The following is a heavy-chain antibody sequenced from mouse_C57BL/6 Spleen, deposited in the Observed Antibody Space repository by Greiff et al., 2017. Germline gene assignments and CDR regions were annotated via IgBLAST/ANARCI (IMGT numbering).Heavy chain of an antibody. CDR1: GYTFTDYY. Sequence: VQLQQSGPELVKPGASVKISCKASGYTFTDYYMNWVKQSHGKSLEWIGDINPNNGGTSYNQKFKGKATLTVDKSSSTAYMELRSLTSEDSAVYYCARTWDDSWGQGTTLTVSS. D-gene: IGHD4-1*01. J-gene: IGHJ2*01. CDR3: ARTWDDS. V-gene: IGHV1-26*01. CDR2: INPNNGGT.